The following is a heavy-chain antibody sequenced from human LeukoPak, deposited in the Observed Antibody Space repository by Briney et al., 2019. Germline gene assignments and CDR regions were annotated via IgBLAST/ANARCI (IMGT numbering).Heavy chain of an antibody. CDR1: GLLVSPDYMRSNY. Sequence: GGSLRLSCAASGLLVSPDYMRSNYMSRFRKAPGKGLEWVSVLYDGNRAFYADSVKGRSTISGDDANNTLHLQMNSLRAEDTAVYYCARDGGSLIVGSKDVWGQGTLVTVSS. J-gene: IGHJ4*02. V-gene: IGHV3-66*02. CDR3: ARDGGSLIVGSKDV. D-gene: IGHD3-22*01. CDR2: LYDGNRA.